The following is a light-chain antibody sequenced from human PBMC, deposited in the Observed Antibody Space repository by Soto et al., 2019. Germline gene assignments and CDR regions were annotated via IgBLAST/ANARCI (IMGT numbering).Light chain of an antibody. V-gene: IGLV1-47*01. Sequence: QSVLTQPPSASGTPGQRVTISCSGSSSNIGSNYVYWYQQLPGTAPKLLIYRNNQRPSGVPDRFSASESGTSASLAISGLRSEDEADYYCAAWDDSRSGHLVFGGGTKLTVL. CDR1: SSNIGSNY. J-gene: IGLJ2*01. CDR3: AAWDDSRSGHLV. CDR2: RNN.